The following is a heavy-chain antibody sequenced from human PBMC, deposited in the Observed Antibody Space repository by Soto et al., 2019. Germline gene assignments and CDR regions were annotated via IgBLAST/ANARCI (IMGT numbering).Heavy chain of an antibody. Sequence: ASVKVSCKASGYTLTSYGISWVRQAPGQGLEWMGWISAYNGNTNYAQKLQGRVTMTTDTSTSTAYMELRSLRSDDTAVYYCARAREPRAPGSYCYGMDVWGQGTTVTVSS. V-gene: IGHV1-18*04. CDR2: ISAYNGNT. D-gene: IGHD1-1*01. J-gene: IGHJ6*02. CDR1: GYTLTSYG. CDR3: ARAREPRAPGSYCYGMDV.